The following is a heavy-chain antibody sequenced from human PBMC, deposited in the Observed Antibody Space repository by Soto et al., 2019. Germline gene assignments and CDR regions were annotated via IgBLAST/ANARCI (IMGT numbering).Heavy chain of an antibody. CDR2: IIPILGIA. Sequence: SVKVSCKASGCTFSSYTISWVRQAPGQGLEWMGRIIPILGIANYAQKFQGRVTITADKSTSTAYMELSSLRSEDTAVYYCASERRTIFGVVTEYYFDYWGQGTLVTVSS. CDR1: GCTFSSYT. V-gene: IGHV1-69*02. D-gene: IGHD3-3*01. CDR3: ASERRTIFGVVTEYYFDY. J-gene: IGHJ4*02.